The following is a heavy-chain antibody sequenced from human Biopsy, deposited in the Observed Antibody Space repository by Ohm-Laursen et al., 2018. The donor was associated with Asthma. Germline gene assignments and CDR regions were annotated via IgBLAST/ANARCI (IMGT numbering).Heavy chain of an antibody. V-gene: IGHV1-18*01. CDR3: ARAVDYSHYYGIDV. D-gene: IGHD3-10*01. CDR1: GYTFNSAG. J-gene: IGHJ6*02. Sequence: GASVKVSCNTSGYTFNSAGITWVRQAPGQGLEWMGWISVYNDNTKVAQKLQDRVTMITDTSTSTAYMELRSLRSDDTAVYFCARAVDYSHYYGIDVWGQGTTVTVS. CDR2: ISVYNDNT.